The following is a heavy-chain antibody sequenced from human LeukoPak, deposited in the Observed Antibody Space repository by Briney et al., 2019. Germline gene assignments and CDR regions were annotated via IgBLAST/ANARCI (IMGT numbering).Heavy chain of an antibody. J-gene: IGHJ5*02. Sequence: MASETLSLTCTVSGGSISSSSYYWGWIRQPPGKGLEWIGSIYYSGSTYYNPSLKSRVTISVDTSKNQFSLKLSSVTAADTAVYYCARATYYYGSGSQYNWFDPWGQGTLVTVSS. V-gene: IGHV4-39*07. CDR3: ARATYYYGSGSQYNWFDP. D-gene: IGHD3-10*01. CDR2: IYYSGST. CDR1: GGSISSSSYY.